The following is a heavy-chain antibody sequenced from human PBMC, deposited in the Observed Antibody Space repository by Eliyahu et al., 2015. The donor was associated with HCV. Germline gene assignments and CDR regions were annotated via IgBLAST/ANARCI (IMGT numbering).Heavy chain of an antibody. CDR1: GFILSSFG. J-gene: IGHJ4*02. Sequence: QVPLVESGGGEVQPGKSLRLXCXASGFILSSFGLHWLRQAPGKGLEWVAAIWSDGSEKYYADSVQGRFTISRDNSKNILYLEMNSLRVEDTAMYYCARDWQWLDLDYLGQGTLVTVSS. CDR3: ARDWQWLDLDY. D-gene: IGHD6-19*01. V-gene: IGHV3-33*01. CDR2: IWSDGSEK.